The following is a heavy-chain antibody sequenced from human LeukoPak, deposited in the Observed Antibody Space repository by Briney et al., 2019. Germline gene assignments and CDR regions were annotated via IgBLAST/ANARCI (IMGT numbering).Heavy chain of an antibody. CDR2: IIPIFGAA. V-gene: IGHV1-69*06. CDR3: ARSHGSGSYSPYYYYYYMDV. D-gene: IGHD3-10*01. J-gene: IGHJ6*03. CDR1: GGTFSSFA. Sequence: GASVKVSCKASGGTFSSFAISWVRQAPGQGLEWMGGIIPIFGAANYAQKFQGRVTITADKSTSTAYMELSSLRSEDTAVYYCARSHGSGSYSPYYYYYYMDVWGKGTTVTVSS.